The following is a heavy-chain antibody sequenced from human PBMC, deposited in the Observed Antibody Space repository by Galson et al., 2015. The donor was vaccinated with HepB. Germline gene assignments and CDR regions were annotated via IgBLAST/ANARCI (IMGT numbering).Heavy chain of an antibody. D-gene: IGHD2-21*02. Sequence: PALVKPTQTLTLTCTFSGFSLNTSGVGVGWIRQPPGKALEWLALIYWDDDKRYSPSLKSRLTITKDTSKNQVVLTMTNMDPVDTATYYCAHTTYCGGDCYYRDSVYFDYWGQGTLVTVSS. V-gene: IGHV2-5*02. CDR2: IYWDDDK. CDR1: GFSLNTSGVG. CDR3: AHTTYCGGDCYYRDSVYFDY. J-gene: IGHJ4*02.